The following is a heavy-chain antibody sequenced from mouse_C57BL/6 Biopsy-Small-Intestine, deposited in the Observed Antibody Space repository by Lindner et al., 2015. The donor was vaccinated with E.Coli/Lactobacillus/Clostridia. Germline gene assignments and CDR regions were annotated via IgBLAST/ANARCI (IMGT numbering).Heavy chain of an antibody. CDR2: INPTTGGT. CDR1: GYSFTGYL. CDR3: ARSHAEGDF. Sequence: VQLQESGPELVKPGASVTISCKASGYSFTGYLMNWVKQSPEKSLEWIGEINPTTGGTTYNQKFKAKATLTVDKSSSTAYMQFRNLTSEDSAVYYCARSHAEGDFWGQGTTLTVSS. J-gene: IGHJ2*01. V-gene: IGHV1-42*01.